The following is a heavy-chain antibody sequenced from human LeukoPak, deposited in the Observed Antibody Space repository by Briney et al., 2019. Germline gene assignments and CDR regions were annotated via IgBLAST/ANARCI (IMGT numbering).Heavy chain of an antibody. J-gene: IGHJ4*02. CDR2: IKQDGSEK. V-gene: IGHV3-7*04. D-gene: IGHD6-19*01. Sequence: GGSLRLSCAASGFSFSSYWMSWVRKAPGKGLEWVANIKQDGSEKYYVDSVKGRFTISRDNAKNSLYLQMNSLRAEDTAVYYCARVPGIAVAGDYWGQGTLVTVSS. CDR1: GFSFSSYW. CDR3: ARVPGIAVAGDY.